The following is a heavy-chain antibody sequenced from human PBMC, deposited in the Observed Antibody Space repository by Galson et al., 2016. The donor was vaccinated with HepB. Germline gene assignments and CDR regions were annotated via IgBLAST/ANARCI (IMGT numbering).Heavy chain of an antibody. CDR3: AKGGPGSGSFWAGN. Sequence: SLRLSCAASGFSITIDAMSWVRQAPGKGLEWVSGISGSGVVIYYADSGKGRFTISRDNSKNVMYLQMNSLRGDDTARYYCAKGGPGSGSFWAGNWGQGILVTVSS. D-gene: IGHD3-10*01. V-gene: IGHV3-23*01. CDR2: ISGSGVVI. CDR1: GFSITIDA. J-gene: IGHJ4*02.